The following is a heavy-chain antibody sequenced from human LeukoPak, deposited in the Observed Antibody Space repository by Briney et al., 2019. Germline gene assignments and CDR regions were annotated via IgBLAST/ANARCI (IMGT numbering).Heavy chain of an antibody. CDR2: INHSGST. J-gene: IGHJ4*02. D-gene: IGHD3-3*01. V-gene: IGHV4-34*01. Sequence: SETLSLTCAVSGGSFSGYYWSWVRQPPGKGLEWIGDINHSGSTNYNPSLKSRVTISVDTSKNQFSLKLSSVSAADTAVYYCARHSTFFGVVIIKGRVRGPFDYWGQGTLVTVSS. CDR1: GGSFSGYY. CDR3: ARHSTFFGVVIIKGRVRGPFDY.